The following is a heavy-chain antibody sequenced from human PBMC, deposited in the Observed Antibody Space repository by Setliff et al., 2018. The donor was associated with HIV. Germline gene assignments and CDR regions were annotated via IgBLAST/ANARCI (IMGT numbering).Heavy chain of an antibody. Sequence: PGGSLRLSCAASGFTFNRYWMSWVRQAPRKGLEWVANVKQDGSDKYYEDSVRGRFTISRDNAQNSLSLQMNSLGAEDTAVYYCASGALLPTIDYWGRGTLVTVSS. CDR1: GFTFNRYW. V-gene: IGHV3-7*03. CDR2: VKQDGSDK. D-gene: IGHD3-10*01. J-gene: IGHJ4*02. CDR3: ASGALLPTIDY.